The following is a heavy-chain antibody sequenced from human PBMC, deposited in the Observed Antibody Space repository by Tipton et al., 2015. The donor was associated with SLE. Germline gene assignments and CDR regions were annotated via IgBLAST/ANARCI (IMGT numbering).Heavy chain of an antibody. Sequence: TLSLTCTVSGGSISSGDYYWSWIRQPPGKGLEWIGYIYYSGSTYYNPSLKSRVTISVDTSKNQFSLKLSSVTAADTAVYYCARATGGGDYGDSRGDYWGQGTLVTVSS. V-gene: IGHV4-30-4*01. CDR2: IYYSGST. D-gene: IGHD4-17*01. CDR1: GGSISSGDYY. CDR3: ARATGGGDYGDSRGDY. J-gene: IGHJ4*02.